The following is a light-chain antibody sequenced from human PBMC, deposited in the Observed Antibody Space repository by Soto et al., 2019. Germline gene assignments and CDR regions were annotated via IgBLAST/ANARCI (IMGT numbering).Light chain of an antibody. Sequence: DIAMTQSPSTLSVSVGDTVTITCRASQTVNKWLAWYQQKPGKAPKLLIYEASTLQTGVPSRFAGSGSGTEFALTISGLQPDDFGIYFCQQYKYYWTFGQGTRVEVK. V-gene: IGKV1-5*03. J-gene: IGKJ1*01. CDR3: QQYKYYWT. CDR1: QTVNKW. CDR2: EAS.